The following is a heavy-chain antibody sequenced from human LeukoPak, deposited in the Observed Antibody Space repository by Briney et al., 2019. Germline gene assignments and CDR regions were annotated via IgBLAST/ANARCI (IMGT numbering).Heavy chain of an antibody. CDR1: GGSISSGSYY. CDR3: ARQRKDGYNFDPIYYFDY. V-gene: IGHV4-61*02. D-gene: IGHD5-24*01. CDR2: IYTSGST. J-gene: IGHJ4*02. Sequence: SQTLSLTCTVSGGSISSGSYYWSWIRQPARKGLEWIGRIYTSGSTNYNPSLKSRVTISVDTSKNQFSLKLSSVTAADTAVYYCARQRKDGYNFDPIYYFDYWGQGTLVTVSS.